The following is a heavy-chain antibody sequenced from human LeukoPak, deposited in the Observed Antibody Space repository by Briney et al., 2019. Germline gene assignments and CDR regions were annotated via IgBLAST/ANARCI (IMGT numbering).Heavy chain of an antibody. J-gene: IGHJ4*02. V-gene: IGHV1-24*01. CDR2: FDPEDGET. CDR1: GYTFTSYG. Sequence: ASVKVSCKASGYTFTSYGISWVRQAPGKGLEWMGGFDPEDGETIYAQKFQGRVTMTEDTSTDTAYMELSSLRSEDTAVYYCAILSSGWYYAFDYWGEGTLVTVSS. D-gene: IGHD6-19*01. CDR3: AILSSGWYYAFDY.